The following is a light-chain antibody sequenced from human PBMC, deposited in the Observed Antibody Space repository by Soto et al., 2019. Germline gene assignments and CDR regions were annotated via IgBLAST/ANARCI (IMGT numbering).Light chain of an antibody. CDR2: KAS. CDR1: QSISVW. J-gene: IGKJ1*01. Sequence: DIQMTQSPSTLSASVGGRVTITCRASQSISVWLAWYQQKPGKAPKPLIYKASSLESGVPSRFSGSGSGTEFNLTISSLQPDAFATYFCQQYHSFSRTFGPGTRVEIK. CDR3: QQYHSFSRT. V-gene: IGKV1-5*03.